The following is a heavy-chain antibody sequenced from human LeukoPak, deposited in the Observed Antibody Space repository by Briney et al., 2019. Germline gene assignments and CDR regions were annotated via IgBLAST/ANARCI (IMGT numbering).Heavy chain of an antibody. CDR1: GGSISSSSYY. CDR3: ARHLSSSWYFYY. CDR2: IYFSGTT. V-gene: IGHV4-39*01. D-gene: IGHD6-13*01. J-gene: IGHJ4*02. Sequence: SETLSLTCTVSGGSISSSSYYWGWIRHPPGKGLEWIGSIYFSGTTYYSPSLKSRVNISVDTSKSQFSLKLSSVTAADTAVYYCARHLSSSWYFYYWRQGTLVTVSS.